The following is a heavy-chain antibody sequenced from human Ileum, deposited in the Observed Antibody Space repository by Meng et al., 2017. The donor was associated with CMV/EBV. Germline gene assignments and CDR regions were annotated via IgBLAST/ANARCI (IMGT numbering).Heavy chain of an antibody. CDR2: ISHDDTIT. CDR3: ARGGAESPRVYDL. V-gene: IGHV3-74*01. Sequence: CAGSGFTFSRFWMHWVRQAPGEGLVWVSRISHDDTITHYVDSVKGRFTISRDNAKNTVYLQMDSLRPEDTAVYYCARGGAESPRVYDLWGQGALVTVSS. D-gene: IGHD3-16*01. CDR1: GFTFSRFW. J-gene: IGHJ4*02.